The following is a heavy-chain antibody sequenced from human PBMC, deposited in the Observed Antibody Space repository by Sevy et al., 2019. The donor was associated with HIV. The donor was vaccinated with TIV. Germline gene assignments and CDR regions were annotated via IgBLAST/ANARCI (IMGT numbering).Heavy chain of an antibody. D-gene: IGHD1-1*01. J-gene: IGHJ6*02. CDR2: ISYDGSNK. V-gene: IGHV3-30*04. Sequence: GGSLRLSCAASGFTFSSYAMHWVRQAPGKGLEWVAVISYDGSNKYYADSVKGRFTISRDNSKNTLYLQMNSLRAEDTAVYYCASFETTTAYYYYGMDVWGQGTTVTVSS. CDR3: ASFETTTAYYYYGMDV. CDR1: GFTFSSYA.